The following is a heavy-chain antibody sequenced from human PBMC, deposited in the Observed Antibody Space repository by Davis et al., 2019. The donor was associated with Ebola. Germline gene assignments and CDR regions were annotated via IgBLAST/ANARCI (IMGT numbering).Heavy chain of an antibody. J-gene: IGHJ4*02. CDR3: AREVGETKLDQ. CDR1: GYSFTNYY. Sequence: SVKVSCKASGYSFTNYYIYWVRQAPGQGLECMGGVIPIFGISNYAEKFQGRVTLTADESTSTAYMELTNLRSDDTAVYYCAREVGETKLDQWGQGTLVTVSS. V-gene: IGHV1-69*13. D-gene: IGHD1-26*01. CDR2: VIPIFGIS.